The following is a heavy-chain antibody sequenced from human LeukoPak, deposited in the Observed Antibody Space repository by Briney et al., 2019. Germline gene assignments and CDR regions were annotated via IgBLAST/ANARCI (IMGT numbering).Heavy chain of an antibody. D-gene: IGHD3-22*01. CDR1: GGTFSSYA. V-gene: IGHV1-69*05. CDR3: ANAGKYYYDSSGP. Sequence: SVKVSCKASGGTFSSYAISWVRQAPGQGREWMGRIIPIFGTANYAQKFQGRVTITTDESTSTAYMELSSLRSEDTAVYYCANAGKYYYDSSGPWDQGTLVTVSS. J-gene: IGHJ5*02. CDR2: IIPIFGTA.